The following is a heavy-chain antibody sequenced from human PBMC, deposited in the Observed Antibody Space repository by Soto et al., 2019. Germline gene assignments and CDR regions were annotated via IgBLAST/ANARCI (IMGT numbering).Heavy chain of an antibody. D-gene: IGHD5-18*01. CDR2: IYYSGST. V-gene: IGHV4-59*01. J-gene: IGHJ6*03. CDR3: AGRGYSYGLDYYYYYMDV. CDR1: GGSISSYY. Sequence: SETLSLTCTVSGGSISSYYWSWIRQPPGKGLEWIGYIYYSGSTNYNPSLKSRVTISVDTSKNQFSLKLSSVTAADTAVYYCAGRGYSYGLDYYYYYMDVWGKGTTVTAP.